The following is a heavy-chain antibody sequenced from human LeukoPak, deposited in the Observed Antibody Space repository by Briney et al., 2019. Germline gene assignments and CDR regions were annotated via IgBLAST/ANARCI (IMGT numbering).Heavy chain of an antibody. V-gene: IGHV4-39*07. CDR3: ARVDLQNDFYI. CDR1: GGSISAPGYF. D-gene: IGHD3/OR15-3a*01. CDR2: IYYSGIT. J-gene: IGHJ3*02. Sequence: SETLSLTCTVSGGSISAPGYFCGWIHQPPGKGLDCIGSIYYSGITHYNPSLKSRVTISVDTSKHQFSLKLSSVTAADTAVYYCARVDLQNDFYIWGQGTVVTVSS.